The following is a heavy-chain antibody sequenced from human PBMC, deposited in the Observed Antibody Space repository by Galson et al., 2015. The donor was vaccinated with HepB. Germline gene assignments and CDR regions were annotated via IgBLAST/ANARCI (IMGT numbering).Heavy chain of an antibody. D-gene: IGHD3-16*01. Sequence: SLRLSCAASGFTFSNYAMHWVRQAPGKGLEWVAVISYDGSNKYYADSVKGRFTTSRDNSKNTLYLQMNSLRAEDTAVYYCARDLWGTYVFVLGTLDYWGQGTLVTVSS. CDR1: GFTFSNYA. V-gene: IGHV3-30-3*01. CDR2: ISYDGSNK. CDR3: ARDLWGTYVFVLGTLDY. J-gene: IGHJ4*02.